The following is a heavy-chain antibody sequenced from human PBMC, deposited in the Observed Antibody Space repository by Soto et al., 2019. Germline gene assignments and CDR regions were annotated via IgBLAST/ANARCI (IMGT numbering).Heavy chain of an antibody. V-gene: IGHV5-10-1*01. Sequence: PGESLKISCNGSGYSFTSYWISWVRQMPGKGLEWMGRIDPSDSYTNYSPSFQGHVTISADKSISTAYLQWSSLKASDTALYYCASQPLVAKTNYYHYSGMDVWGQGTTVTVSS. CDR1: GYSFTSYW. J-gene: IGHJ6*02. CDR2: IDPSDSYT. D-gene: IGHD2-8*01. CDR3: ASQPLVAKTNYYHYSGMDV.